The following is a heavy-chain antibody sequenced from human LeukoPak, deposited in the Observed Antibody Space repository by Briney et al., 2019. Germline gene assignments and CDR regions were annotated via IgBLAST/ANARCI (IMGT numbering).Heavy chain of an antibody. CDR1: GSSLTNNW. CDR3: VRFGLTSSLDY. D-gene: IGHD6-13*01. V-gene: IGHV5-51*01. Sequence: GESLKISCKISGSSLTNNWIGWVRQVPGKGLEWMGLIYPGDSDTRYSPSFQGQVTFSVDASISTAYLQLSGLRASDTAIYYCVRFGLTSSLDYWGQGTLVTVSS. CDR2: IYPGDSDT. J-gene: IGHJ4*02.